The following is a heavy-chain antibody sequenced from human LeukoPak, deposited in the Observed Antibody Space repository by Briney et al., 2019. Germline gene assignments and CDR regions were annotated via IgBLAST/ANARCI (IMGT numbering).Heavy chain of an antibody. J-gene: IGHJ4*02. CDR2: INPNSGGT. CDR1: GYTFTGYY. Sequence: ASVKVSCKASGYTFTGYYMHWVRQAPGQGLEWMGWINPNSGGTNYAQKFQGRVTMTRDTSISTAYMELSRLRSDDTAVYYRARGDWNYYDSSGQIDYWGQGTLVTVSS. CDR3: ARGDWNYYDSSGQIDY. D-gene: IGHD3-22*01. V-gene: IGHV1-2*02.